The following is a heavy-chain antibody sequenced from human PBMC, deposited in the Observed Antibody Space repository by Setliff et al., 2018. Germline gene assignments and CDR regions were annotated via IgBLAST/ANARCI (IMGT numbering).Heavy chain of an antibody. J-gene: IGHJ4*02. CDR2: ISYDGSDR. CDR3: ARGPARREMATIWVDY. Sequence: RLSCAASGFIFSHYAMHWVRQAPGKGLEGVARISYDGSDRYYGDSMRGRFTISRDNSRNTLYLEMNSLRAEDTAVYYCARGPARREMATIWVDYWGQGTLVTVSS. D-gene: IGHD5-12*01. V-gene: IGHV3-30*03. CDR1: GFIFSHYA.